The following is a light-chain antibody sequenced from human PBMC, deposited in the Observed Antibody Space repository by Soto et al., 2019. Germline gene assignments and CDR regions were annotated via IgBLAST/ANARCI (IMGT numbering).Light chain of an antibody. CDR1: QIISSY. CDR3: HQTYSTPHT. J-gene: IGKJ4*01. Sequence: DIQMTQSPSSLSASVGDRVTITCRACQIISSYLNWYQQKPGKAPKLLLYAASSLQGSVPSRVSGSESVTDFNIQIRSLQHADVAMYYCHQTYSTPHTFCGGTKVESK. V-gene: IGKV1-39*01. CDR2: AAS.